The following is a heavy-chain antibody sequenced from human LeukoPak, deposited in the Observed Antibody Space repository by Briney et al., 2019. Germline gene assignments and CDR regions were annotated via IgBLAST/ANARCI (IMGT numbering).Heavy chain of an antibody. CDR3: ARPTRELSDGYYSSGSYYDY. V-gene: IGHV1-8*01. CDR2: MNPNRGNT. Sequence: ASVKVSCKASGYTFTSYDINWVRQATGQGLEWMGWMNPNRGNTGYAQKFQGRVTMTRNTSISTAYMELSSLRSEDTAVYYCARPTRELSDGYYSSGSYYDYWGQGTLVTVSS. D-gene: IGHD3-10*01. CDR1: GYTFTSYD. J-gene: IGHJ4*01.